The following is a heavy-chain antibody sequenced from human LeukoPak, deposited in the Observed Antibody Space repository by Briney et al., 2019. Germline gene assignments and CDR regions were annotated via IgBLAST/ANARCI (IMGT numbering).Heavy chain of an antibody. J-gene: IGHJ4*02. D-gene: IGHD6-19*01. CDR1: GFTISNNY. Sequence: GGSLRLSCAASGFTISNNYIRWLRQAPGKGLEWVSHIYSGGFTQFAGSVRGRFTMSRDSSKNTLYLQMNSLTAEDTAVYYCARDDGGAVAGNYWGQGTLVTVSS. V-gene: IGHV3-66*01. CDR3: ARDDGGAVAGNY. CDR2: IYSGGFT.